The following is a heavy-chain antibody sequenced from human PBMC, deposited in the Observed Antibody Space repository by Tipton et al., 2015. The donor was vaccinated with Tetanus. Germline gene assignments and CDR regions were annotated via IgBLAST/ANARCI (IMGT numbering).Heavy chain of an antibody. CDR2: VYSSGST. D-gene: IGHD1-26*01. J-gene: IGHJ6*02. CDR1: GGSLNTFY. V-gene: IGHV4-4*07. CDR3: ARDFRERSGTYYSYYYTMDV. Sequence: TLSLTCTVSGGSLNTFYWNWIRQPAGKGLEWIGRVYSSGSTNYNPPPKSRVTMSIDASKNQVSLGLTSVTAADTAVYYCARDFRERSGTYYSYYYTMDVWGQGTTVTVSS.